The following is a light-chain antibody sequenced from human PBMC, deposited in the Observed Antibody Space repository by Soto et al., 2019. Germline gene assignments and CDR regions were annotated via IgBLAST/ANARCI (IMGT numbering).Light chain of an antibody. J-gene: IGLJ3*02. Sequence: QSVLTQPPSASGTPGQRVTISCSGSRSNIGSNTVNWYQQLPGTAPKLLIYSNYQRPSGVPDRFSGSKSGTSASLAISGLQSEDEADYYCAAWDASLNAWVFGGGTKLTVL. CDR1: RSNIGSNT. V-gene: IGLV1-44*01. CDR3: AAWDASLNAWV. CDR2: SNY.